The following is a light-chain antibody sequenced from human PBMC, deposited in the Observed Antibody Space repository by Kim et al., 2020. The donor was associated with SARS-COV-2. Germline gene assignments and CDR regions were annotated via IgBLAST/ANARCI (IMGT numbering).Light chain of an antibody. CDR3: QVWDSSTWV. J-gene: IGLJ3*02. CDR1: NIETKN. Sequence: SYELTQPLSVSVALGQTARITCGGNNIETKNVHWCQQKPGQAPVLVIYRDSNRPSGLPERFSGSNSGNTATLTISRAQAGDEADYYCQVWDSSTWVFGGGTQLTVL. CDR2: RDS. V-gene: IGLV3-9*01.